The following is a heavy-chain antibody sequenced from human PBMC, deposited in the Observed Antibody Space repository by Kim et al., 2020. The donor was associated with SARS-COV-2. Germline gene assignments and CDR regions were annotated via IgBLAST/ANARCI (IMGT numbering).Heavy chain of an antibody. J-gene: IGHJ4*02. CDR2: ISAYNGNT. D-gene: IGHD3-16*01. Sequence: ASVKVSCKASGYTFTSYGISWVRQAPGQGLEWMGWISAYNGNTNYAQKLQGRVTMTTDTSTSTAYMELRSLRSDDTAVYYCAINLFYDYVWGMGYWGQGTLVTVSS. V-gene: IGHV1-18*04. CDR1: GYTFTSYG. CDR3: AINLFYDYVWGMGY.